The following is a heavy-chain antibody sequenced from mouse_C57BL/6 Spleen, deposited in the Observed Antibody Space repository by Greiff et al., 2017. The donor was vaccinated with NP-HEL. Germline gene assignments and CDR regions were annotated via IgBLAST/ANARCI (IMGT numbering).Heavy chain of an antibody. CDR1: GYAFSSSW. CDR3: ANYYGYTWFAY. Sequence: VQLQQSGPELVKPGASVKISCKASGYAFSSSWMNWVKQRPGQGLEWIGRIYPGDGDTNYNGKFKGKATLTADKSSSTAYMQLSSLTSEDSAVYFCANYYGYTWFAYWGQGTLVTVSA. CDR2: IYPGDGDT. D-gene: IGHD2-2*01. J-gene: IGHJ3*01. V-gene: IGHV1-82*01.